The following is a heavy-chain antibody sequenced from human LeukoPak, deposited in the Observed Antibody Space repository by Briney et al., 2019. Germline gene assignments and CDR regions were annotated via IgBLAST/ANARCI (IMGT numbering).Heavy chain of an antibody. J-gene: IGHJ4*02. CDR1: GLTFSTYW. Sequence: GGSPRLSCAASGLTFSTYWMHWVRQAPGKGLAWVARINPDGSIRTYANSVQGRVTISRDTAEDTLFLQMNSLRAEDTAVYYCAREARVGGALQYWGQGTPVTVSS. V-gene: IGHV3-74*03. D-gene: IGHD1-26*01. CDR2: INPDGSIR. CDR3: AREARVGGALQY.